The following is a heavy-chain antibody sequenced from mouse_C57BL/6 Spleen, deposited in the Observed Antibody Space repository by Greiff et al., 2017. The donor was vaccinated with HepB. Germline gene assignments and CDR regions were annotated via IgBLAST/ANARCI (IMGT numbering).Heavy chain of an antibody. V-gene: IGHV1-69*01. CDR2: IDPSDSYT. Sequence: VQLQQPGAELVMPGASVKLSCKASGYTFTSYWMHWVKQRPGQGLEWIGEIDPSDSYTNYNQKFKGKSTLTVDKSSSTAYMQLSSLTSEDSAVYYCARSGYGSSPFYAMDYWGQGTSVTVSS. CDR3: ARSGYGSSPFYAMDY. CDR1: GYTFTSYW. D-gene: IGHD1-1*01. J-gene: IGHJ4*01.